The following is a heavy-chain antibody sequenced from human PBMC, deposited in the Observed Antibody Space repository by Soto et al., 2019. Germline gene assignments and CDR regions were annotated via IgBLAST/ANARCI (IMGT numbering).Heavy chain of an antibody. Sequence: PSETLSLTCAVYGGSFSDDYWSWIRQPPGKGREWIGEINHSGSTNYNPSLKSRVTISLDTSKNQFSLNLSSVTAADTAVYYCARQGMVTAWYFDLWGRGTLVTVSS. CDR1: GGSFSDDY. CDR2: INHSGST. CDR3: ARQGMVTAWYFDL. D-gene: IGHD2-21*02. J-gene: IGHJ2*01. V-gene: IGHV4-34*01.